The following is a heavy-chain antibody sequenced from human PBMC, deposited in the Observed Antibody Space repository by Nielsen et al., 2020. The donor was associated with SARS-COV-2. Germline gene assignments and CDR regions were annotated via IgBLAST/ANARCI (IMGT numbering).Heavy chain of an antibody. CDR3: AREDYYDSSGYYYYYGMDV. J-gene: IGHJ6*02. CDR1: GYTLTELS. CDR2: FDPEDGET. V-gene: IGHV1-24*01. Sequence: ASVKVSCKVSGYTLTELSMHWVRQAPGKGLEWMVGFDPEDGETIYAQKFQGRVTMTEDTSTDTAYMELSSLRSEDTAVYYCAREDYYDSSGYYYYYGMDVWGQGTTVTVSS. D-gene: IGHD3-22*01.